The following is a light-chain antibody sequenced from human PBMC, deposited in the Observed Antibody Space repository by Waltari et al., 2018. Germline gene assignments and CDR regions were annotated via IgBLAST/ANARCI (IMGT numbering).Light chain of an antibody. CDR2: KNS. CDR1: SSNIGSNS. V-gene: IGLV1-44*01. CDR3: AAWDDSLNGYVV. J-gene: IGLJ2*01. Sequence: QSVPTQPPSASGTPGQRVTISCSGSSSNIGSNSVNWYQQVPGTAPKLLIYKNSQRPSGVTDRFSGSKSGTSASLAISGLQSEDEADYYCAAWDDSLNGYVVFGGGTKLTVL.